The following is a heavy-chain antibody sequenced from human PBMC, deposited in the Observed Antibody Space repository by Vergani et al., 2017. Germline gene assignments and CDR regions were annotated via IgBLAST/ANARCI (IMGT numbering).Heavy chain of an antibody. CDR1: GFTFSTYP. D-gene: IGHD5-18*01. Sequence: EVQLLQSGGGLVQPGGSLRLSCAASGFTFSTYPMSWVRQAPGKGLEWVSTISSSSSYIYYADSVKGRFTISRDNAKNSLYLQMNSLRAEDTAVYYCARDWDSYDGDYWGQGTLVTVSS. CDR2: ISSSSSYI. J-gene: IGHJ4*02. V-gene: IGHV3-21*01. CDR3: ARDWDSYDGDY.